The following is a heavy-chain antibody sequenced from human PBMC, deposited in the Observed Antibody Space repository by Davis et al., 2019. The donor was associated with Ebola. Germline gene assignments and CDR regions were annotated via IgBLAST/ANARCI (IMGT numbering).Heavy chain of an antibody. V-gene: IGHV3-73*01. CDR3: ARDNGSSWYVGGFDY. Sequence: GGSLRLSCAASGFTFSGSAMHWVRQASGKGLEWVGRIRSKANNYATAYAASVKGRFTISRDNSKNTLYLQMNSLRAEDTAVYYCARDNGSSWYVGGFDYWGQGTLVTVSS. D-gene: IGHD6-13*01. CDR1: GFTFSGSA. J-gene: IGHJ4*02. CDR2: IRSKANNYAT.